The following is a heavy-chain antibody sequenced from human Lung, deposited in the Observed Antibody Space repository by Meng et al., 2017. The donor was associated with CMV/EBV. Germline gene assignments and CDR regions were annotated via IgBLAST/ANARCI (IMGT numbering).Heavy chain of an antibody. Sequence: QGQLVQSGAEVKQPGSSVKVACKTSGGSFSTYTFSWVRQAPGQGLEWMGGLIPVLNKAKSAPRFQDRVTFTADETTTTAYMELSSLTFEGTAVYFCARGRGNQPLFDFWGQGTLVTASS. CDR3: ARGRGNQPLFDF. CDR2: LIPVLNKA. J-gene: IGHJ4*02. CDR1: GGSFSTYT. D-gene: IGHD2/OR15-2a*01. V-gene: IGHV1-69*10.